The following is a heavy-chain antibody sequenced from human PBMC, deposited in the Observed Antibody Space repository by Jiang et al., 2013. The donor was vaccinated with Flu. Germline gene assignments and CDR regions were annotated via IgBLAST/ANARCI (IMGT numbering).Heavy chain of an antibody. D-gene: IGHD6-13*01. Sequence: LLKPSETLSLTCAVYGGSFSGYYWSWIRQPPGKGLEWIGEINHSGSTNYNPSLKSRVTISVDTSKNQFSLKLSSVTAADTAVYYCASVKFGGYSSSWSDYYYYYGMDVWGKGTTVTVSS. J-gene: IGHJ6*04. CDR3: ASVKFGGYSSSWSDYYYYYGMDV. CDR1: GGSFSGYY. CDR2: INHSGST. V-gene: IGHV4-34*01.